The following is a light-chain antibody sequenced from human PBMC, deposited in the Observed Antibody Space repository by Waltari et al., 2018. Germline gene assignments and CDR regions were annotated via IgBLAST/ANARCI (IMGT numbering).Light chain of an antibody. J-gene: IGKJ1*01. CDR1: QSVTRY. CDR2: DAS. CDR3: QQRSNWPWT. Sequence: EIVLTQSPATLSLSPGERATLSCRASQSVTRYLACYQQKPGQAPRLRIYDASNRATGIPARFSGSGSGTDFTLTISSLEPEDFAVYYCQQRSNWPWTFGQGTKVEIK. V-gene: IGKV3-11*01.